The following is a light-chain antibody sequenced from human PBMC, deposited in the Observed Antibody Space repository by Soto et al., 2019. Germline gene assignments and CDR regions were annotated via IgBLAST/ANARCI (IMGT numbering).Light chain of an antibody. Sequence: QSVLTQPASVSGSPGQSITIPCTVTSSDVGNYIFVSWYRQHPGKAPKLMIYDINNRPSGVSNRFSGSKSGNTASLTISGLQAEDEADYYCVSYTTSASYVFGTGTKVTL. CDR3: VSYTTSASYV. V-gene: IGLV2-14*01. CDR1: SSDVGNYIF. J-gene: IGLJ1*01. CDR2: DIN.